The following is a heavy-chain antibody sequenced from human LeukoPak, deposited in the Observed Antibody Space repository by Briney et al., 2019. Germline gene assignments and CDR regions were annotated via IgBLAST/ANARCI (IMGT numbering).Heavy chain of an antibody. CDR2: MNPNSGNT. J-gene: IGHJ6*03. CDR1: GYSFTGKY. Sequence: ASVKVSCKASGYSFTGKYMHWVRQAPGQGLEWMGWMNPNSGNTGYAQKFQGRVTMTRNTSISTAYMELSSLRSEDTAVYYCARTDIVVVPAALRDYYYYMDVWGKGTTVTTSS. V-gene: IGHV1-8*02. CDR3: ARTDIVVVPAALRDYYYYMDV. D-gene: IGHD2-2*01.